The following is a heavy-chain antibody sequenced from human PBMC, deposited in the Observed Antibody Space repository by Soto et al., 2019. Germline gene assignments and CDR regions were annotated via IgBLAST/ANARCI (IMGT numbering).Heavy chain of an antibody. J-gene: IGHJ6*02. CDR3: ARGASTGPHYYYYGMDV. CDR1: GCTVSSYA. D-gene: IGHD4-17*01. CDR2: IIPIFGTA. V-gene: IGHV1-69*13. Sequence: SENVACKASGCTVSSYAISAVRQAPGQGLEWMGGIIPIFGTANYAQKFQGRVTITADESTSTAYMELSSLRSEDTAVYYCARGASTGPHYYYYGMDVWGQGTTVTVP.